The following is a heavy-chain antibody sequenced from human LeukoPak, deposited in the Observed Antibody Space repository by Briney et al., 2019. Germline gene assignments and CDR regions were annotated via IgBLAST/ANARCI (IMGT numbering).Heavy chain of an antibody. J-gene: IGHJ2*01. V-gene: IGHV3-30*18. CDR3: AKDADTATIIYWYFDL. CDR2: ISDDGSNT. CDR1: GFIFRIYG. D-gene: IGHD5-18*01. Sequence: GGSLRLSCAASGFIFRIYGMHWVRQAPGKGLEWVAVISDDGSNTFYADSVKGRFTISRDNSKNTLYLQLNSLRPEDTAVYYCAKDADTATIIYWYFDLWGRGTLVTVSS.